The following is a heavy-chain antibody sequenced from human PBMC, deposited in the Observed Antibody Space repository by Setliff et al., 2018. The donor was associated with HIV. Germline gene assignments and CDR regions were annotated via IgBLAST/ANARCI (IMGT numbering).Heavy chain of an antibody. J-gene: IGHJ4*02. CDR1: GGSISSSSYY. CDR2: IYNSGST. CDR3: ARGVNFDY. V-gene: IGHV4-39*07. D-gene: IGHD3-3*01. Sequence: SETLSLTCTASGGSISSSSYYWGWIRQPPGKGLEWIGNIYNSGSTNYNPSLTSRVTISADTSRNQFSLKLTSVTAADTAIYYCARGVNFDYWGQGTQVTVSS.